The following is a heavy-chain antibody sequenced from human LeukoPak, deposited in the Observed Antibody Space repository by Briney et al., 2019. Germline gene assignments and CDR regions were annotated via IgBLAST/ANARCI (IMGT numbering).Heavy chain of an antibody. V-gene: IGHV3-23*01. CDR1: GFTFSGYA. D-gene: IGHD3-3*01. J-gene: IGHJ4*02. CDR3: ATEPTIFGVVTQEYYFDY. CDR2: ISGSGGST. Sequence: GGSLRLSCAASGFTFSGYAMSWVRQAPGKGLEWVSAISGSGGSTYYADSVKGRFTISRDNSKNTLYLQMNSLRAEDTAVYYCATEPTIFGVVTQEYYFDYWGQGTLVTVSS.